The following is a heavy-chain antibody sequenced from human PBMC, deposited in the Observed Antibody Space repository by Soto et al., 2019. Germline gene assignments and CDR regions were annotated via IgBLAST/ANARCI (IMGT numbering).Heavy chain of an antibody. V-gene: IGHV3-23*01. Sequence: PWGSLRRSCAASGFTFSSYAMSWVRQAPGKGLEWVSAISGSGGSTYYADSVKGRFTISRDNSKNTLYLQMNSLRAEDTAVYYCAKFQRGPYGSGSSYYYCGQGTLVTVSS. CDR1: GFTFSSYA. D-gene: IGHD3-10*01. CDR2: ISGSGGST. CDR3: AKFQRGPYGSGSSYYY. J-gene: IGHJ4*02.